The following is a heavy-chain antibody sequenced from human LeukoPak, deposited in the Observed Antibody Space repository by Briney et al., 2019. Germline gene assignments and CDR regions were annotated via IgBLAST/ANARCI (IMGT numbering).Heavy chain of an antibody. CDR2: IWYDGSNK. D-gene: IGHD3-10*01. CDR3: AKDGIRGVIIPLSY. J-gene: IGHJ4*02. V-gene: IGHV3-33*06. CDR1: GFTFSSYG. Sequence: GRSLRLSCAASGFTFSSYGMHWVRQAPGKGLEWVAVIWYDGSNKYYADSVKGRFTISRDNSKNTLYLQMNSLRAEDTAVYYCAKDGIRGVIIPLSYWGQGTLVTVSS.